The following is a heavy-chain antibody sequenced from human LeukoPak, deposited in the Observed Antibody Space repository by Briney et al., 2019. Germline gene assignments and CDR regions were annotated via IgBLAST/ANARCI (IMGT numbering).Heavy chain of an antibody. J-gene: IGHJ3*02. CDR2: INSDGSST. V-gene: IGHV3-74*01. Sequence: HTGGSLRLSCAASGFTFISYWMHWVRQAPGKRLVWVSRINSDGSSTSYADSVKGRFTISRDNAKNTLYLQMNSLRAKDTAVYYCARDFCSGGSCYSVAFDIWGQGTMVTVSS. CDR3: ARDFCSGGSCYSVAFDI. CDR1: GFTFISYW. D-gene: IGHD2-15*01.